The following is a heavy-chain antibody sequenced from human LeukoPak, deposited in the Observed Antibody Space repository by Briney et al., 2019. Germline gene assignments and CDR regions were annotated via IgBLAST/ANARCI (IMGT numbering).Heavy chain of an antibody. V-gene: IGHV1-8*02. CDR1: GYTFTSYG. CDR2: MNPNSGNT. Sequence: ASVKVSCKASGYTFTSYGISWVRQAPGQGLEWMGWMNPNSGNTGYAQKFQGRVTMTRNTSISTAYMELSSLRSEDTAVYYCARDQEGFDYWGQGTLVTVSS. CDR3: ARDQEGFDY. J-gene: IGHJ4*02.